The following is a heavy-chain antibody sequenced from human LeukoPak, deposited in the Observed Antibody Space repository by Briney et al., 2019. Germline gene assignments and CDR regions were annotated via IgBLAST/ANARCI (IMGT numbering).Heavy chain of an antibody. CDR3: ARIHYYGSGSEYYYMDV. V-gene: IGHV4-30-2*01. Sequence: SETLSLTCTVSGGSIISGGYYWSWIRQPPGKGLEWIGYIYHSGSTYYNPSLKSRVTISVDRSKNQFSLKLSSVTAADTAVYYCARIHYYGSGSEYYYMDVWGKGTTVTVSS. J-gene: IGHJ6*03. D-gene: IGHD3-10*01. CDR2: IYHSGST. CDR1: GGSIISGGYY.